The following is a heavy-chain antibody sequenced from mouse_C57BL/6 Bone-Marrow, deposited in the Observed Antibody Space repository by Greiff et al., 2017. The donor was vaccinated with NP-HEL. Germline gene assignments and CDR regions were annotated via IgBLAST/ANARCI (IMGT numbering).Heavy chain of an antibody. CDR1: GYTFTSYW. D-gene: IGHD1-1*01. J-gene: IGHJ1*03. CDR2: INPSNGGT. CDR3: AREEVYYYGSRGYFDV. Sequence: VQLQQSGTELVKPGASVKLSCKASGYTFTSYWMHWVKQRPGQGLEWIGNINPSNGGTNYNEKFKSKATLTVDKSSSTAYMQLSSLTSEDSAVYYCAREEVYYYGSRGYFDVWGTGTTVTVSS. V-gene: IGHV1-53*01.